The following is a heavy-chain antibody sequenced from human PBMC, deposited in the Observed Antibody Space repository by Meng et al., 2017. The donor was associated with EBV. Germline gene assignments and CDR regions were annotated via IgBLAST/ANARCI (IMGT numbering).Heavy chain of an antibody. CDR1: GFTFSGSA. V-gene: IGHV3-73*01. CDR2: IRSKAKSYAT. CDR3: TRMSSPLDY. D-gene: IGHD2-2*01. Sequence: DVKPVESRVCLVPTGVTLKLSWSASGFTFSGSAMHWVRQASGKGLEWVGRIRSKAKSYATAYAASVKGRFTISRDDSKNTAYLQMNSLKTEDTAVYYCTRMSSPLDYWGQGTLVTVSS. J-gene: IGHJ4*02.